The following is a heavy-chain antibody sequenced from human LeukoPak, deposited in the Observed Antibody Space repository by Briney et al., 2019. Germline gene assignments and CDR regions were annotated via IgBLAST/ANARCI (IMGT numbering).Heavy chain of an antibody. V-gene: IGHV3-30-3*01. CDR1: GFTFSSYA. CDR3: ARVRDDFWSGFIPEYFQH. J-gene: IGHJ1*01. CDR2: ISYDGSNK. Sequence: GGSLRLSCAASGFTFSSYAMHWVRQAPGKGLEWVAVISYDGSNKYYADSVKGRFTISRDNSKNTLYLQMNSLRAEDTAVYYCARVRDDFWSGFIPEYFQHWGQGTLVTVSS. D-gene: IGHD3-3*01.